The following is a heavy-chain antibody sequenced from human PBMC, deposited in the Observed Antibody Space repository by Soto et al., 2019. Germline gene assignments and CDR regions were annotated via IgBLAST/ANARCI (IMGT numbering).Heavy chain of an antibody. Sequence: ASVKVSCKVSGYTLTELSMHWVRQAPGKGLEWMGGFDPEDGETIYAQKFQGRVNMTEDTSTDTAYMELSSLRSEDTAVYYCATAGVPAAGLDYWGQGTLVTVSS. J-gene: IGHJ4*02. CDR1: GYTLTELS. D-gene: IGHD2-2*01. V-gene: IGHV1-24*01. CDR2: FDPEDGET. CDR3: ATAGVPAAGLDY.